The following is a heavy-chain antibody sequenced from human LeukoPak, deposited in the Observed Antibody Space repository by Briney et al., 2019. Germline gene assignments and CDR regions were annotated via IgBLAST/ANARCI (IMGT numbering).Heavy chain of an antibody. CDR3: AKEEGYSSGHYYYAMDV. J-gene: IGHJ6*02. CDR2: ISYDGSNK. V-gene: IGHV3-30*18. D-gene: IGHD5-18*01. CDR1: EFTFSIYG. Sequence: PGRSLRLSCAASEFTFSIYGMHWVRQAPGKGLDWVAVISYDGSNKYYADSVKGRFTISRDNSKNTLYVQMNSLRAEDTAVYYCAKEEGYSSGHYYYAMDVWGQGTTVTVSS.